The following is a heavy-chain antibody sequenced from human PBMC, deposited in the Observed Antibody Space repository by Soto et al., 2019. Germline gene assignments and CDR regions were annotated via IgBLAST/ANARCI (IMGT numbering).Heavy chain of an antibody. Sequence: QVQLVESGGGVVQPGRSLRLSCAASGFNFDVYAMHWVRQAPGKGLEWVAIISYDGGNEYYADSVKGRFTISRDNSRNTLSLQMNSLRAEETAVYYCARDMGSHSQFIFEYWGQGALVTVSS. D-gene: IGHD3-10*01. V-gene: IGHV3-30-3*01. J-gene: IGHJ4*02. CDR2: ISYDGGNE. CDR3: ARDMGSHSQFIFEY. CDR1: GFNFDVYA.